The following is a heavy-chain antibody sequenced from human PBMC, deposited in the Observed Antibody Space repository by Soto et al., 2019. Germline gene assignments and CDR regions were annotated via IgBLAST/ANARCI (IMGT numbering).Heavy chain of an antibody. J-gene: IGHJ4*02. D-gene: IGHD1-26*01. V-gene: IGHV3-23*01. CDR1: GFTFNIYA. CDR3: AKKSSGNSYFYFDY. CDR2: LTDSGGST. Sequence: GGSLRLSCAASGFTFNIYAMSWVRQAPGKGLEWVSALTDSGGSTYYADSVKGRFTISRDNSKNTLYLQMNSLRAEDTAVYYCAKKSSGNSYFYFDYWGQGALVTVSS.